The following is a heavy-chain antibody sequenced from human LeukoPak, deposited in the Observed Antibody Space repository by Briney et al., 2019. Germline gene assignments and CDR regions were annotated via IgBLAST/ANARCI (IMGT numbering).Heavy chain of an antibody. J-gene: IGHJ4*02. D-gene: IGHD3-16*01. Sequence: GGSLRLSCAASGFTVSSNYMSWVRQAPGKGLEWVSVIYSGGSTYYADSVKGRFTISRDNSKNTLYLQMNSLRAEDTAVYYCAGLPMITFGGVDWGQGPLVTVSS. V-gene: IGHV3-53*01. CDR2: IYSGGST. CDR1: GFTVSSNY. CDR3: AGLPMITFGGVD.